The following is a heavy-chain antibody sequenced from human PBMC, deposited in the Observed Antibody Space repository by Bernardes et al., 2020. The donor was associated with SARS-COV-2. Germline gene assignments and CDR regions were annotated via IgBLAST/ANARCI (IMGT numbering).Heavy chain of an antibody. Sequence: GGSLRLSCVASGFSFTSSDMHWVRHPAGRGLEWVSTVGIAGDTYYSSSVKGRFTVTRDIAKTTLYLQMNSLRGGDTGLYYCARDRSGSRTPSGSMDVWGTGTTVTVSS. CDR2: VGIAGDT. D-gene: IGHD3-3*01. V-gene: IGHV3-13*04. J-gene: IGHJ6*03. CDR3: ARDRSGSRTPSGSMDV. CDR1: GFSFTSSD.